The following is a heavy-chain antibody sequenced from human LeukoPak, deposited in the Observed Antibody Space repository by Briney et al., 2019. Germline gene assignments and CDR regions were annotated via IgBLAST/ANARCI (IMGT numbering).Heavy chain of an antibody. V-gene: IGHV3-9*03. CDR3: AKDIRRVIRGHMDV. D-gene: IGHD2/OR15-2a*01. CDR2: ISWNSGSI. Sequence: GGSLRLSCAASGFTFDDYAMHWVRQAPGEGLEWGSGISWNSGSIGYADSVKGRFTISRDNAKNSLYLQMNSLRAEDMALYYCAKDIRRVIRGHMDVWGKGTTVTVSS. J-gene: IGHJ6*03. CDR1: GFTFDDYA.